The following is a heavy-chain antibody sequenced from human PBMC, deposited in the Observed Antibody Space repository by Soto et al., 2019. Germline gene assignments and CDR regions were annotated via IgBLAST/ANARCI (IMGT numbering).Heavy chain of an antibody. V-gene: IGHV3-49*04. Sequence: PGGSLRLSCTASGFTFGDYAMSWVRQAPGKGLEWVGFIRSKAYGGTTEYAASVKGRFTISRDDSKSIAYLQMNSLKTEDTAVYYCTRDHGYFVYWGQGTLVTVSS. CDR3: TRDHGYFVY. CDR2: IRSKAYGGTT. CDR1: GFTFGDYA. J-gene: IGHJ4*02.